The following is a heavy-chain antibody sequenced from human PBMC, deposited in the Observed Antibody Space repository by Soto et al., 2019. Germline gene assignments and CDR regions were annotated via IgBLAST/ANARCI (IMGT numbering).Heavy chain of an antibody. D-gene: IGHD4-17*01. V-gene: IGHV3-33*01. Sequence: GGSLRLSCAASGFTFSSYGMHWVRQAPGKGLEWVAVIWYDGSNKYYADSVKGRFTISRDNSKNTLYLQMNSLRAEDTAVYYCARDLSLDGDNGPGYYYYYYGMDVWGQGTTVTVSS. CDR3: ARDLSLDGDNGPGYYYYYYGMDV. CDR1: GFTFSSYG. J-gene: IGHJ6*02. CDR2: IWYDGSNK.